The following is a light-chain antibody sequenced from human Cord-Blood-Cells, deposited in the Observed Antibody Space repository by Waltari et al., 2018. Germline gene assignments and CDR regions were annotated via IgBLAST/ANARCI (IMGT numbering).Light chain of an antibody. CDR2: GAS. CDR1: QSVSSN. Sequence: EIVMTQSPATLSVSPGERATLSCRASQSVSSNLDWYQQKPGQTPRLLIYGASTRATGIPARFSGSGSGTEFTLTISSLQSEDFAVYYCQQYNNWPPWTFGQGTKVESK. CDR3: QQYNNWPPWT. J-gene: IGKJ1*01. V-gene: IGKV3-15*01.